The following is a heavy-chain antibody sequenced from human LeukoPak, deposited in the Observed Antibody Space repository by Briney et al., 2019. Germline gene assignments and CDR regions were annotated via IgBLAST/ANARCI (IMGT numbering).Heavy chain of an antibody. CDR2: SSHNEGT. Sequence: SETLSLTCGVYGGSFSDHYWTWIRHSPGKGLEWIGESSHNEGTHSNPSLKSRVTISLDTSKNQFSLRLSSVSAADTAVYYCARHYKSTRTTVFDYWGQGTLVTVSS. V-gene: IGHV4-34*01. D-gene: IGHD4-11*01. J-gene: IGHJ4*02. CDR3: ARHYKSTRTTVFDY. CDR1: GGSFSDHY.